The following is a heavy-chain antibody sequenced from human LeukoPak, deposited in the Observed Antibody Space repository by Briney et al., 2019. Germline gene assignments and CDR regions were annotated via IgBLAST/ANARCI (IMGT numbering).Heavy chain of an antibody. V-gene: IGHV3-7*03. D-gene: IGHD5-18*01. J-gene: IGHJ4*02. CDR2: IKEDGSEK. Sequence: GGSLRLSCAVSGFPSDTYWVSWVRHARGEGREWVACIKEDGSEKYYVDSVKGRFTISRDNAKNSPYLQMTTLSADDTAVYYCARVDTAMPSPSFDCWGQGTLVTVSS. CDR1: GFPSDTYW. CDR3: ARVDTAMPSPSFDC.